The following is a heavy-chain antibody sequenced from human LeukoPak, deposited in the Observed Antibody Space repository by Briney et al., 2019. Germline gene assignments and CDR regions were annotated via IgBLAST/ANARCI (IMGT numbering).Heavy chain of an antibody. D-gene: IGHD4-17*01. CDR2: INPSGGST. Sequence: GASVKVSCKASGYSLTTYYMHWVRQAPGQGLEWMGIINPSGGSTSYAQKFQGRVTMTRDTSTSTVYMELSSLRSEDTAVYYCATQLADYGGFDYWGQGTLVTVSS. CDR1: GYSLTTYY. CDR3: ATQLADYGGFDY. V-gene: IGHV1-46*01. J-gene: IGHJ4*02.